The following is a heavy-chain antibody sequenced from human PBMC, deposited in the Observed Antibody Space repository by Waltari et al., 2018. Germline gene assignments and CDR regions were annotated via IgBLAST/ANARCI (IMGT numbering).Heavy chain of an antibody. CDR3: ARDRQSGGFRYDY. J-gene: IGHJ4*02. Sequence: QPGRSLRLSCAASGFTFSTYALHWVRQAPGKGLEWVAVILHDGSNKYYADSVKGRFTISRDNSKNTLYLQMNSLRAEDTATYFCARDRQSGGFRYDYWGQGTLVTVSS. CDR2: ILHDGSNK. D-gene: IGHD1-1*01. CDR1: GFTFSTYA. V-gene: IGHV3-30*01.